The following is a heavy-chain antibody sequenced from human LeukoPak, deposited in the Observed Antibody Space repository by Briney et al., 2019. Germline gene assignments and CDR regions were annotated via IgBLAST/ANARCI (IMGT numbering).Heavy chain of an antibody. CDR1: GFXFSNAW. CDR2: IKSKTGGGTT. V-gene: IGHV3-15*01. D-gene: IGHD3-10*01. Sequence: PGGSLRLSCAASGFXFSNAWISWVRQAPGKGLEWVGRIKSKTGGGTTDYAAPVKGRFTISRDDSKNTLYLQMNSLKTEDTAVYYSTTGFLLYYYGSGSYFYWGQGTLVTVSS. CDR3: TTGFLLYYYGSGSYFY. J-gene: IGHJ4*02.